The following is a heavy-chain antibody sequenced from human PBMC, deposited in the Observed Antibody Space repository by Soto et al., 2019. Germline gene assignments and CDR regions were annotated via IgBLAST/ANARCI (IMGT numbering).Heavy chain of an antibody. CDR1: GGTFSSHA. CDR3: ARDVVVPAAPGGNNWFDP. J-gene: IGHJ5*02. Sequence: QVQLVQSGAEVKKPGSSVKVSCKASGGTFSSHAISWVRQAPGQGLEWMGGIIPIFGTANYAQKFQGRVTITADESTTTAYMELSSLRSEDTAVYYCARDVVVPAAPGGNNWFDPWGQGTLVTVSS. V-gene: IGHV1-69*01. D-gene: IGHD2-2*01. CDR2: IIPIFGTA.